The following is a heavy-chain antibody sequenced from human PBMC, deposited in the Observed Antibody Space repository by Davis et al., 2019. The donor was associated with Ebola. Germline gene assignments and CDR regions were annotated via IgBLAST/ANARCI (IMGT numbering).Heavy chain of an antibody. CDR2: IEQDGSEK. Sequence: GKSLKISCAASVFTFSNYGMSWVRQAPGKGLEWVANIEQDGSEKYYVDSVKGRFTISRDNAKRSLYLQMKSLRAEDTAVYYCAREAVADLLGAFDIWGQGTMVTVSS. D-gene: IGHD6-19*01. CDR3: AREAVADLLGAFDI. CDR1: VFTFSNYG. V-gene: IGHV3-7*01. J-gene: IGHJ3*02.